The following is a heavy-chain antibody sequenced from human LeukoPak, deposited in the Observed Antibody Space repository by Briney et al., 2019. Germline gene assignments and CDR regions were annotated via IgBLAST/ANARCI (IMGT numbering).Heavy chain of an antibody. CDR2: IYYSGST. D-gene: IGHD3-22*01. CDR3: AREDTYYYDSSGYYDY. V-gene: IGHV4-30-4*01. Sequence: SETLSLTCTVSGGSISSGDYYWSWIRQPPGKGLEWIGYIYYSGSTYYNPSLKSRVTISVDTSKNQFSLKLSSVTAADTAVYYCAREDTYYYDSSGYYDYWGQGTLVTVSS. CDR1: GGSISSGDYY. J-gene: IGHJ4*02.